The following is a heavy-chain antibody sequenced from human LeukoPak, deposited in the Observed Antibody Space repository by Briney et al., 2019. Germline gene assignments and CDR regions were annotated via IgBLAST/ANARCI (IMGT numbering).Heavy chain of an antibody. CDR2: IGTAGEI. D-gene: IGHD6-13*01. CDR1: GFTFGSYD. V-gene: IGHV3-13*01. Sequence: GGSLRLSCAASGFTFGSYDIHWVRQATGKGLEWVSGIGTAGEIYYPGSVKGRFTISRENAKNCLYLQMNSLRAGDTAVYYCARAAYSSTWYSRYFDLWGRGTLVTVSS. CDR3: ARAAYSSTWYSRYFDL. J-gene: IGHJ2*01.